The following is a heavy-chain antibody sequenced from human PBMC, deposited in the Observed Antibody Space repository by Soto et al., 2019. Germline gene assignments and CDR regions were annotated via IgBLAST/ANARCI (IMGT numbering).Heavy chain of an antibody. Sequence: QVQLQESGPGLVKPSQTLSLTCTVSGGSISSGAHYWSWIRQLPGKGLEWIGNIYYSGSNYYNPSLKRRDTISVDTSNNQFSLNLSSVTAADTAIYYCARDRYGVPRGDYFDSWGQGILVTVSS. J-gene: IGHJ4*02. CDR1: GGSISSGAHY. CDR3: ARDRYGVPRGDYFDS. D-gene: IGHD4-17*01. CDR2: IYYSGSN. V-gene: IGHV4-31*03.